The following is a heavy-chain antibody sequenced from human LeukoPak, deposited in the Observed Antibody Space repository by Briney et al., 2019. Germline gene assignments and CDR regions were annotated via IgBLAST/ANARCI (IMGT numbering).Heavy chain of an antibody. V-gene: IGHV1-2*02. CDR2: INPNSGGT. J-gene: IGHJ4*02. CDR1: GYTFTGYY. Sequence: ASVKVSCKASGYTFTGYYMHWVRQAPGQGLEWMGWINPNSGGTNYAQKFQGRVTVTRDTSISTAYMELSRLRSDDTAVYYCARDDYGDYGGDYWGQGTLVTVSS. D-gene: IGHD4-17*01. CDR3: ARDDYGDYGGDY.